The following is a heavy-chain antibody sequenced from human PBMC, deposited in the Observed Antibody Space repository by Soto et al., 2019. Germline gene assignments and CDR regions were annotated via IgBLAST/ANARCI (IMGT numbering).Heavy chain of an antibody. D-gene: IGHD2-15*01. CDR3: ARESLYCIGGSSYFLPGIDY. J-gene: IGHJ4*02. CDR1: GGTFSSYA. CDR2: IIPIFGTA. Sequence: QVQLVQSGAEVKKPGSSVKVSCKASGGTFSSYAISWVRQAPGQGLEWMGGIIPIFGTANYAQKFQGRVTITADEPTSTAYMELSSLRSDDTAVYYCARESLYCIGGSSYFLPGIDYWGQGTLVTVSS. V-gene: IGHV1-69*12.